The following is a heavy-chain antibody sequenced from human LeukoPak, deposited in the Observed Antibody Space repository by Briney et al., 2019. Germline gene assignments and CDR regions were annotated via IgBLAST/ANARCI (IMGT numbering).Heavy chain of an antibody. CDR2: INPNSGNT. D-gene: IGHD3-9*01. CDR1: GYAFTGYY. V-gene: IGHV1-8*02. CDR3: ASFDILTGYSPFDY. Sequence: ASVKVSCKASGYAFTGYYMHWVRQAPGQGLEWMGWINPNSGNTGYAQKFQGRVTMTRNTSISTAYMELSSLRSEDTAVYYCASFDILTGYSPFDYWGQGTLVTVSS. J-gene: IGHJ4*02.